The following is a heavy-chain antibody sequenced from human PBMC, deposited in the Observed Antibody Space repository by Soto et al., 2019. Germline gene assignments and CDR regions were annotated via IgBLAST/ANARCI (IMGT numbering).Heavy chain of an antibody. CDR3: ARDLTIVPATHPRLENYGMDV. V-gene: IGHV1-18*01. J-gene: IGHJ6*02. Sequence: QVQLVQSAGEVKKPGASVKVSCKSSGYSFTSYGISWVRRAPGQGLEWMGWISPYNGHTQFLERFQGRVTMTTDTTTKTAYMELRNLRSDDTAQYYCARDLTIVPATHPRLENYGMDVWGQGTTVSVSS. CDR2: ISPYNGHT. CDR1: GYSFTSYG. D-gene: IGHD2-2*01.